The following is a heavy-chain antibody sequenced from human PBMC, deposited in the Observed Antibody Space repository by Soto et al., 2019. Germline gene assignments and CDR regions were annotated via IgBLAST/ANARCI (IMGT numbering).Heavy chain of an antibody. CDR3: ARHSLGVVATLGRDYYYYYMDV. D-gene: IGHD2-15*01. CDR1: GGSISSYY. Sequence: SETLSLTCTVSGGSISSYYWSWIRQPPGKGLEWIGYIYYSGSTNYNPSLKSRVTISVDTSKNQFSLKLSSVTAADTAVYYCARHSLGVVATLGRDYYYYYMDVWGKGTTVNVSS. CDR2: IYYSGST. V-gene: IGHV4-59*08. J-gene: IGHJ6*03.